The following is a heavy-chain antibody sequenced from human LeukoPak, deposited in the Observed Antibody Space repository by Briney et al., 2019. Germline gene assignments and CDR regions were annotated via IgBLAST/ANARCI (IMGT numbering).Heavy chain of an antibody. V-gene: IGHV4-39*01. D-gene: IGHD6-19*01. CDR3: VKSGGYGLIDY. CDR1: GASISGSAYH. Sequence: SETLSLTCAVSGASISGSAYHLGWLPQPPGKGLECIGNIYYTGSTYYNASVPSRVTISIDMSKNRFCLRLSSVTAADTAMYYCVKSGGYGLIDYWGQGTPVSVSS. CDR2: IYYTGST. J-gene: IGHJ4*02.